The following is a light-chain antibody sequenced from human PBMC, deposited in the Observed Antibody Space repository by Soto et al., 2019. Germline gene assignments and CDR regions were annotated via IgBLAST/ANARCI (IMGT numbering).Light chain of an antibody. Sequence: EIVMTQSPATLSVSPGERATLSCRASQSVSSNLACYQQKPGQAPRLLIYGASTRATGIPARFSGSGSGTEFTLTISSLQSEDFAVYYCQQYNNWPLWTFGQGPKVEIK. CDR2: GAS. J-gene: IGKJ1*01. V-gene: IGKV3-15*01. CDR3: QQYNNWPLWT. CDR1: QSVSSN.